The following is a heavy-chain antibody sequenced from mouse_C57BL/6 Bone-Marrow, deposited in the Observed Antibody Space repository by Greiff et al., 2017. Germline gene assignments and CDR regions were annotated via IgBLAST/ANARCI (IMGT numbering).Heavy chain of an antibody. CDR3: ARYYGSSLFAY. V-gene: IGHV1-50*01. D-gene: IGHD1-1*01. Sequence: VQLQQPGAELVKPGASVKLSCKASGYTFTSYWMQWVKQRPGQGLEWIGEIDPSDSYTNYNQKFKGKATLTVDTSSSTAYMQLSSLTSEDSAVYYCARYYGSSLFAYWGQGTLVTVSA. CDR2: IDPSDSYT. J-gene: IGHJ3*01. CDR1: GYTFTSYW.